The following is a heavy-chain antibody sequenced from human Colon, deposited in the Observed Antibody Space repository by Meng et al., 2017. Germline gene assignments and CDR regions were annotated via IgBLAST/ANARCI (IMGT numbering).Heavy chain of an antibody. CDR1: GGSVSSAGYQ. CDR3: ARDHMGSLDY. J-gene: IGHJ4*02. Sequence: QGQRQESGPGLVMPSETLSLVCSVSGGSVSSAGYQWSWIRQPPGKGLEWIGYASTNYNPSLKSRVTISVDTSKNQFSLRLTSVTAADTAVYYCARDHMGSLDYWGQGILVTVSS. D-gene: IGHD1-26*01. V-gene: IGHV4-61*08. CDR2: AST.